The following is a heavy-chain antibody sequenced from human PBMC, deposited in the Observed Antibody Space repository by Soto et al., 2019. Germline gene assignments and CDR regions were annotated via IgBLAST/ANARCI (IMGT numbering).Heavy chain of an antibody. Sequence: LSLTCTVSGGSISSSSYYWGWIRQPPGKGLEWIGSIYYSGSTYYNPSLKSRVTISVDTSKNQFSLKLSSVTAADTAVYYCARHAAIGALSVGWFDPWGQGTLVTVSS. CDR1: GGSISSSSYY. CDR2: IYYSGST. V-gene: IGHV4-39*01. CDR3: ARHAAIGALSVGWFDP. D-gene: IGHD6-6*01. J-gene: IGHJ5*02.